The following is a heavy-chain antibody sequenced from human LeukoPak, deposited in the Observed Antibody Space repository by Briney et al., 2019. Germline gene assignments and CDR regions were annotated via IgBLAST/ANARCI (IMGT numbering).Heavy chain of an antibody. D-gene: IGHD1-14*01. V-gene: IGHV3-23*01. CDR3: AKGHSAHGTGFDC. CDR2: ISGSGDTT. Sequence: GGSLRLSCAASGLTFYSYGMSWVRQAPGKGLEWVSGISGSGDTTYYADSVKGRFTISRDNSKNTLYLQMNSLRAEDTGVYYCAKGHSAHGTGFDCWGQGTQVAVSS. CDR1: GLTFYSYG. J-gene: IGHJ4*02.